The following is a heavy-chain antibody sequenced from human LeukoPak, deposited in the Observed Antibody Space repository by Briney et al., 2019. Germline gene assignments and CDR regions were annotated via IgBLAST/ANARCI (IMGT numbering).Heavy chain of an antibody. V-gene: IGHV1-2*02. CDR2: INPNSGGT. D-gene: IGHD5-18*01. J-gene: IGHJ4*02. CDR3: ARVDTAMVY. Sequence: ASVKVSCKASGYTFTSYGISWVRQAPGQGLEWMGWINPNSGGTNYAQKFQGRVTMTRDTSISTAYMELSRLRSDDTAVYYCARVDTAMVYWGQGTLVTVSS. CDR1: GYTFTSYG.